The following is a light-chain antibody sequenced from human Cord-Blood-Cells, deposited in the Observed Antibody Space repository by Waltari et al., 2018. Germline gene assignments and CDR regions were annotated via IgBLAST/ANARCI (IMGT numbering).Light chain of an antibody. Sequence: QSALTQPASVSGSPGQSNPISCPGTSSDVGGYNYVSWYQQHPGKAPKLMIYDVSNRPSGVSKRFSGSKSGNTASLTISGLQAEDEADYYCSSYTSSSTYVFGTGTKVTVL. V-gene: IGLV2-14*03. J-gene: IGLJ1*01. CDR1: SSDVGGYNY. CDR3: SSYTSSSTYV. CDR2: DVS.